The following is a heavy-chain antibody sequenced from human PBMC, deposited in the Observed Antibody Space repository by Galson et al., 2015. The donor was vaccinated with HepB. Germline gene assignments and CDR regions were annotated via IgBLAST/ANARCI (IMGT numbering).Heavy chain of an antibody. Sequence: SVKVSCKASGGTFSSYAISWVRQAPGQGLEWMGGIIPIFGTANYAQKFQGRVTITADESTSTAYMELSSLRSEDTAVYYCARDFFEYSSSRGAFDIWGQGTMVTVSS. J-gene: IGHJ3*02. CDR2: IIPIFGTA. D-gene: IGHD6-6*01. CDR3: ARDFFEYSSSRGAFDI. V-gene: IGHV1-69*13. CDR1: GGTFSSYA.